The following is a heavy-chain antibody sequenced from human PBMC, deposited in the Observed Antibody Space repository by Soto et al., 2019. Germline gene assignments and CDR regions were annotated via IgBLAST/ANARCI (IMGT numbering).Heavy chain of an antibody. V-gene: IGHV1-18*01. CDR3: SREGIQVWLSGAFDI. D-gene: IGHD5-18*01. CDR2: SSAYNGNT. CDR1: GYTFTGFG. Sequence: ASLRVSSKASGYTFTGFGITWCRRAPGEGVVWRGWSSAYNGNTKYAQKHQGRGTMTTDTYTSTAYMELRSRRSDDAAVFYYSREGIQVWLSGAFDIWGQGTMVTVSS. J-gene: IGHJ3*02.